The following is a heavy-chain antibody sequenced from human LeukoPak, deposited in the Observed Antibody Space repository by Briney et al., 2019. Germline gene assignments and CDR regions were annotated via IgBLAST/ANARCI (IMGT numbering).Heavy chain of an antibody. CDR1: GGSFSGYY. V-gene: IGHV4-34*01. Sequence: SETQSLTCAVYGGSFSGYYWSWIRQPPGKGLEWIGEINHSGSTNYNPSLKSRVTISVDTSKNQFSLKLSSVTAADTAVYYFARIRYYYDSSGYYTGFYYYYMDVWGKGTTVTVSS. CDR3: ARIRYYYDSSGYYTGFYYYYMDV. CDR2: INHSGST. J-gene: IGHJ6*03. D-gene: IGHD3-22*01.